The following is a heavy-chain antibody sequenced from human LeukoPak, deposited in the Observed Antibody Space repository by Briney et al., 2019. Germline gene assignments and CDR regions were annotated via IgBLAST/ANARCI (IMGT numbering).Heavy chain of an antibody. D-gene: IGHD3-10*01. V-gene: IGHV1-18*04. CDR1: GYTFTSYG. J-gene: IGHJ3*02. CDR2: ISAYNGNT. Sequence: ASVKVSCKASGYTFTSYGISWVRQAPGQGLEWMGWISAYNGNTNYAQKLQGRVTMTTDTSTSTAYMELRSLRYDDTAVYYCARDRPYYGSGSYYDAFDIWGQGTMVTVSS. CDR3: ARDRPYYGSGSYYDAFDI.